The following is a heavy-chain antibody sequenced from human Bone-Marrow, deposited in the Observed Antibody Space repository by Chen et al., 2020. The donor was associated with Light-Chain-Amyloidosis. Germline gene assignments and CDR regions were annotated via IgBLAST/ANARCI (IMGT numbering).Heavy chain of an antibody. D-gene: IGHD5-12*01. J-gene: IGHJ4*02. Sequence: VKKPGESLKISCKGSGYTFPNYWIGWVRQMPGKGLEWMGVIYPDDPDARYSPSFEGQVTIPADKSITAAYLQGRSLKASDTAMYYCARRRDGYHVDYWGQGTPVTVSS. CDR1: GYTFPNYW. CDR3: ARRRDGYHVDY. CDR2: IYPDDPDA. V-gene: IGHV5-51*01.